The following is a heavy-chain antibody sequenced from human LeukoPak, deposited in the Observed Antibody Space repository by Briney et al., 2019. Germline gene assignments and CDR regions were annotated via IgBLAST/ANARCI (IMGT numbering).Heavy chain of an antibody. CDR2: LNGDGSTT. D-gene: IGHD3-22*01. CDR3: AKDLSRYYDSSGYHDY. Sequence: GGSLRLSCAASGFTFSSYWMHWVRQAPGKGLVWVSRLNGDGSTTSYADSVKDRFTISRDNAKNTLYLQMNSLRAEDTAVYYCAKDLSRYYDSSGYHDYWGQGTLVTVSS. CDR1: GFTFSSYW. V-gene: IGHV3-74*01. J-gene: IGHJ4*02.